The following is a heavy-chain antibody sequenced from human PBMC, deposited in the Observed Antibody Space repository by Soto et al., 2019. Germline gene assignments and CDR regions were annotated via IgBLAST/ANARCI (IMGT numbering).Heavy chain of an antibody. CDR2: FDPEDGET. D-gene: IGHD4-17*01. V-gene: IGHV1-24*01. Sequence: QVQLVQSGAEVKKPGASVKVSCKVSGYTLTELSMHWVRQAPGKGLEWMGGFDPEDGETIYAQKFQGRVTMTEGTSTDTAYMELSSLRSEDTAVYYSATDLLIGYGDYVGWFDPWGQGTLVTVSS. J-gene: IGHJ5*02. CDR3: ATDLLIGYGDYVGWFDP. CDR1: GYTLTELS.